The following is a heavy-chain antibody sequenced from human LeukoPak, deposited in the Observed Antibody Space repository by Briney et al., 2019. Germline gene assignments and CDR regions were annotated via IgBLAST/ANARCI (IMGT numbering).Heavy chain of an antibody. CDR2: ISNNDGST. CDR3: AKATGNLGN. CDR1: GFTFSSYA. V-gene: IGHV3-23*01. J-gene: IGHJ4*02. Sequence: PGGSLRLSCAASGFTFSSYAMSWVRQAPGKGLEWVSTISNNDGSTYYADSVKGRFTIPRDNSKNTLYLQIYTLTADDTAIYYCAKATGNLGNWGQGTQVTVSS. D-gene: IGHD1-1*01.